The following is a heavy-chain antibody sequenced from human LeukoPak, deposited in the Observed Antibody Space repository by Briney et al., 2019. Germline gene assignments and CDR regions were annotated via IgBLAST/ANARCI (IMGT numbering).Heavy chain of an antibody. V-gene: IGHV3-7*01. CDR1: GFTFSSYW. J-gene: IGHJ5*02. CDR3: ARSGNPGNDLFDP. CDR2: IKQDGSEK. D-gene: IGHD1-26*01. Sequence: PGGSLRLSCAASGFTFSSYWMSWVRQAPGKGLEWVANIKQDGSEKYYVDSVKGRFTISRDNAKNSLYLQMNSLRAEDTAVYYCARSGNPGNDLFDPWGQGTLVTVSS.